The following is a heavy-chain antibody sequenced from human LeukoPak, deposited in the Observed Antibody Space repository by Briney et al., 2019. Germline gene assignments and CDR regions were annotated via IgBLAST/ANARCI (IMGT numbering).Heavy chain of an antibody. CDR1: GFTFSSYS. CDR3: ARARPGYDTPPYYFDF. V-gene: IGHV3-48*01. CDR2: IISNSSVI. J-gene: IGHJ4*02. D-gene: IGHD3-16*01. Sequence: GGSLRLSCAASGFTFSSYSMNWVRQAPGKGLEWISYIISNSSVIYYADSVKGRFTISRDNAKSSLYLQMNSLRAEDTAVYYCARARPGYDTPPYYFDFWGQGTLVTVSS.